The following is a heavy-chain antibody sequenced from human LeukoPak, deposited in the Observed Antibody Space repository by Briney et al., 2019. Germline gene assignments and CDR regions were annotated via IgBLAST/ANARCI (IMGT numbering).Heavy chain of an antibody. Sequence: GASVKVSCKASGYTFTGYCMHWVRQAPGQGLEWMGWINPNSGGTNYAQKFQGWVTMTRDTSISTAYMELSRLRSDDTAVYYCARTHYDFWSGYYHFDYWGQGTLVTVSS. D-gene: IGHD3-3*01. J-gene: IGHJ4*02. CDR2: INPNSGGT. CDR1: GYTFTGYC. V-gene: IGHV1-2*04. CDR3: ARTHYDFWSGYYHFDY.